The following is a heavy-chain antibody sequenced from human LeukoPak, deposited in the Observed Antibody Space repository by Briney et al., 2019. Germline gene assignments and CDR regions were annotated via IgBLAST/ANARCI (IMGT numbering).Heavy chain of an antibody. CDR3: ARDMGPTLSYYFDY. D-gene: IGHD2-2*01. Sequence: GGSLRLSCAASGFTFSSYEMNWVRQAPGKGLDWVSYISSSGSTIYYAASVKGRFTISRDNAKNSLYLQMNSLRAEDTAVYYCARDMGPTLSYYFDYWGQGTLVTVSS. CDR1: GFTFSSYE. V-gene: IGHV3-48*03. J-gene: IGHJ4*02. CDR2: ISSSGSTI.